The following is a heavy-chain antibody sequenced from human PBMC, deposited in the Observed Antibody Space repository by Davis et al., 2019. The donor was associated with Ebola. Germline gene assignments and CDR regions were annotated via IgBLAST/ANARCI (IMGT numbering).Heavy chain of an antibody. CDR1: GFTFSTYW. CDR3: ARDRPLDFFFGDYYGMDV. J-gene: IGHJ6*02. V-gene: IGHV3-21*01. CDR2: ISTDSDYI. D-gene: IGHD3-16*01. Sequence: GGSLRLSCVASGFTFSTYWMSWVRQAPGKALAWVSSISTDSDYIYYPDSAKGRFTISRDNAKKSLFLQMNSLRAEDTAVYYCARDRPLDFFFGDYYGMDVWGQGTTVTVSS.